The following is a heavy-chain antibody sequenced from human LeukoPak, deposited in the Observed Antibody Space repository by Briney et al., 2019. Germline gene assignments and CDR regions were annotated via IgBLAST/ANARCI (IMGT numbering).Heavy chain of an antibody. CDR2: IRPGGDGP. V-gene: IGHV1-46*02. CDR3: GRDPTYRNYFDS. J-gene: IGHJ4*02. Sequence: EASVKVSCKASGNSLNNYHMHWVRQAPGQGLEWLGIIRPGGDGPSYAQKLQGRVTMTRDMSTSTVYMELSSLTSDDTAVYYCGRDPTYRNYFDSWGQGTLVTVSS. D-gene: IGHD1-1*01. CDR1: GNSLNNYH.